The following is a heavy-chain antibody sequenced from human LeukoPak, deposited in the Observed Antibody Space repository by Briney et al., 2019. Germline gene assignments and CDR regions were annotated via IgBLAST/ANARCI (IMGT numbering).Heavy chain of an antibody. CDR2: NYYSGST. J-gene: IGHJ4*02. CDR3: ATRKRSTVVTPFGY. CDR1: GGSISSGDYY. V-gene: IGHV4-30-4*01. Sequence: SQTLSLTCTVSGGSISSGDYYWSWIRQPPGKGLEWIGYNYYSGSTYYNPSLKSRVTISVDTSKNQFSLKLSSVTAADTAVYYCATRKRSTVVTPFGYWGQGTLVTVSS. D-gene: IGHD4-23*01.